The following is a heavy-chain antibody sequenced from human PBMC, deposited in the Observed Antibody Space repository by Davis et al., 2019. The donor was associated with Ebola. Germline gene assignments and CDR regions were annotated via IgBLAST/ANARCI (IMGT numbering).Heavy chain of an antibody. CDR3: ARGSVAAAGLTNWFDP. D-gene: IGHD6-13*01. Sequence: MPSETLSLTCAVYGGSFSGYYWSWIRQPPGKGLEWIGEINHGGSTKYNPSLGSRVTISVDTSKNQFSLKLSSVTAADTAVYYCARGSVAAAGLTNWFDPWGQGTLVTVSS. CDR2: INHGGST. J-gene: IGHJ5*02. CDR1: GGSFSGYY. V-gene: IGHV4-34*01.